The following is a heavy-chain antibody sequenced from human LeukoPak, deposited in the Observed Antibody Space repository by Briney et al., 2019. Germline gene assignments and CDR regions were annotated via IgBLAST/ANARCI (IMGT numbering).Heavy chain of an antibody. Sequence: GGSLRLSCAASGFNFGSYYMTWVRQAPGKGLEWVSVVSDSGDNTYYADSVKGRFTVSRDNSRDTLYLQMNSLRAEDTALYYCAKKIGTGPGHNWFDPWGQGTLVTVSS. V-gene: IGHV3-23*01. D-gene: IGHD2-8*02. CDR1: GFNFGSYY. J-gene: IGHJ5*02. CDR2: VSDSGDNT. CDR3: AKKIGTGPGHNWFDP.